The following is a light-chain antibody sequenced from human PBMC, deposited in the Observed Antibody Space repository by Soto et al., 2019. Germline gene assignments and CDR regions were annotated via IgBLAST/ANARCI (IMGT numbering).Light chain of an antibody. CDR2: DAS. CDR1: QDIRNS. CDR3: QQYKDLPT. Sequence: DIQMTQSPSSLFASVGARVTITCQASQDIRNSVNWYQHKPGRAPKLLIYDASNVETGVPSRFSGSGSGTDFTFIISNLQPEDTATYYCQQYKDLPTFGGGTKVAIK. J-gene: IGKJ4*01. V-gene: IGKV1-33*01.